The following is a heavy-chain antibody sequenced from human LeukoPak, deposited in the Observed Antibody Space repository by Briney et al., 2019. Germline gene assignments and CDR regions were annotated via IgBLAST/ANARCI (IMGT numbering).Heavy chain of an antibody. CDR1: GFTFSSYE. CDR3: ARGASGWLYYFDY. D-gene: IGHD6-19*01. CDR2: ISSSGSTI. J-gene: IGHJ4*02. Sequence: PGGSLRLSCAASGFTFSSYEMNWVRQAPGKGLEWVSYISSSGSTIYYADSVKGRFTISRDNAKNSLYLQMNSLRAEGTAVYYCARGASGWLYYFDYWGQGTLVTVSS. V-gene: IGHV3-48*03.